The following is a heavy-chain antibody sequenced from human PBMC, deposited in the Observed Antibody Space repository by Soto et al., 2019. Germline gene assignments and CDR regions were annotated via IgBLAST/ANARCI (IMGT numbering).Heavy chain of an antibody. CDR1: GFIFSNYA. J-gene: IGHJ6*02. CDR3: AKGPTPTLYGMDV. V-gene: IGHV3-23*01. Sequence: GGSLRLSCAASGFIFSNYAMSWVRQAPGKGLEWVSVITGSGATTHYADSVKGRFTISRDNSKNTMYLQMNSLGAEDTAVYYCAKGPTPTLYGMDVWGQGTTVTAP. CDR2: ITGSGATT.